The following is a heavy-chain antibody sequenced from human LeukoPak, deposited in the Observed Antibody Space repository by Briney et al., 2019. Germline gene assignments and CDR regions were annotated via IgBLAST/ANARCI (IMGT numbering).Heavy chain of an antibody. CDR3: ARLKWELSYYYMDF. Sequence: QPGGSLRLSCAASGFTFSSYGMHWVRQAPGKGLEWVAVISYDGSNKYYADSVKGRFTISRDNSKNTLYLQMNSLRAEDTAVYYCARLKWELSYYYMDFWGKGTTVTISS. J-gene: IGHJ6*03. CDR2: ISYDGSNK. D-gene: IGHD1-26*01. CDR1: GFTFSSYG. V-gene: IGHV3-30*03.